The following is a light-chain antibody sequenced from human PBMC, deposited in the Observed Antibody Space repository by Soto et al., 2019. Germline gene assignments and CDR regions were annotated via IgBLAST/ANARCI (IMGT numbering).Light chain of an antibody. CDR1: SSDVGGHNY. CDR2: EVS. J-gene: IGLJ3*02. Sequence: QSALTQPASVSGSPGQPIAISCTGTSSDVGGHNYVSWYQQHPGKAPKLMIYEVSNRPSGVSNRFSGSKSGNTASLTISGLQTEDEADYYCSSYTNNNTPVFGGGTKLTVL. V-gene: IGLV2-14*01. CDR3: SSYTNNNTPV.